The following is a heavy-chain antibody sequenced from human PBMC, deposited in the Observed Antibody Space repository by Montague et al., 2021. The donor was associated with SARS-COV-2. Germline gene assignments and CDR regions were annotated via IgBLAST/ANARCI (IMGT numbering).Heavy chain of an antibody. Sequence: SETLSLTCTVSSDSMNNYYWSWIRQPPGKGLEWIGYINYSGSTHYKPPXXSRVTLSKDTSKNQFSLRLTSVTAADTAIYFCARAPIYRSSWYAYFDYWGQGTLVTVSS. J-gene: IGHJ4*02. CDR3: ARAPIYRSSWYAYFDY. D-gene: IGHD6-13*01. CDR2: INYSGST. V-gene: IGHV4-59*01. CDR1: SDSMNNYY.